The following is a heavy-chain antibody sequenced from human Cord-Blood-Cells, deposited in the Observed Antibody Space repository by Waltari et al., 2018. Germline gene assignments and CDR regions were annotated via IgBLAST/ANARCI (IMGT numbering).Heavy chain of an antibody. Sequence: QVQLVQSGAEVKKPGSSVKDSCKASGGTFSSYAISWVRQAPGQGLEWMGGIIPIFGTANYAQKFQGRVTITADESTSTGYMELSSLRSEDTAVYYCARGGKAFHYDFWSGYYDYWGQGTLVTVSS. CDR2: IIPIFGTA. CDR3: ARGGKAFHYDFWSGYYDY. J-gene: IGHJ4*02. V-gene: IGHV1-69*01. D-gene: IGHD3-3*01. CDR1: GGTFSSYA.